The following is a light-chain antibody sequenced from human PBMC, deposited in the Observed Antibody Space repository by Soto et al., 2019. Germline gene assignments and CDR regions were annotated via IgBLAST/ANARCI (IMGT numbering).Light chain of an antibody. J-gene: IGKJ5*01. Sequence: NGLTQSPGTLSLSPGQRATLSCRAGVNVADYLSCYQQKPGQTPRLLIYDGSNRATGVPARFSGNGSGTDHTLTISSLEPEDSAVYYCQQRSNWPITFGQGTRLEIK. V-gene: IGKV3-11*01. CDR3: QQRSNWPIT. CDR2: DGS. CDR1: VNVADY.